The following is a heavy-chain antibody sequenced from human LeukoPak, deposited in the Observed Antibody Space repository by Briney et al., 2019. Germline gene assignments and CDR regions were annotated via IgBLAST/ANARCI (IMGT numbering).Heavy chain of an antibody. CDR2: IDYSGST. Sequence: PSETLSLTCTVSGGSIINTTYYWGWIRQPPGEGLEWIGSIDYSGSTYYNPSLKSRVTISVDTSKNQFSLNLSSVTAADTAVYSCARASGSSWYERRLHAYYYYMDVWGKGTTVTVSS. CDR1: GGSIINTTYY. D-gene: IGHD6-13*01. V-gene: IGHV4-39*07. J-gene: IGHJ6*03. CDR3: ARASGSSWYERRLHAYYYYMDV.